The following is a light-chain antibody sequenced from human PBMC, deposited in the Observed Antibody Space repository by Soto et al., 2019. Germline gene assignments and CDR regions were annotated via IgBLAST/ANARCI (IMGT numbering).Light chain of an antibody. CDR2: EGS. V-gene: IGLV2-23*01. Sequence: QSVLTQPASVSGSPGQSITISCTGTSSDVGSYSLVSWYQQHPGKAPKLMIYEGSKRPSGVSNRFSGSKSGNTASLTISGLQAEDEADYYCCSYAGSSTSLYVFGTGTKVTVL. CDR1: SSDVGSYSL. J-gene: IGLJ1*01. CDR3: CSYAGSSTSLYV.